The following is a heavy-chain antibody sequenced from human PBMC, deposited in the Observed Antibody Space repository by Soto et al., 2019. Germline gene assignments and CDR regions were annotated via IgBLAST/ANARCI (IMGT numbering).Heavy chain of an antibody. J-gene: IGHJ4*02. D-gene: IGHD1-20*01. CDR1: RQSISKSF. Sequence: DNLTVTWALSRQSISKSFLAWIRQTAGKGLEWIGRILTSGTANSNPPLKSRVNIYVDTSKKQFSLKVSSVTAADTAVYYCARANDITPSEWGQGTLVTVS. CDR2: ILTSGTA. V-gene: IGHV4-4*07. CDR3: ARANDITPSE.